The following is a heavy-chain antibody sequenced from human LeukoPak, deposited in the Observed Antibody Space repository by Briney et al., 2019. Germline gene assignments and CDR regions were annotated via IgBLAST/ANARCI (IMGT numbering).Heavy chain of an antibody. CDR3: AKDRERRYYYYYMDV. J-gene: IGHJ6*03. V-gene: IGHV3-21*04. CDR2: ISSGGTYI. Sequence: GGSLRLSCAASGFTFSTYSMNWVRQAPGKGLEWVSSISSGGTYIYYADSVKGRFTISRDNSKNTLYLQMNSLRAEDMALYYCAKDRERRYYYYYMDVWGKGTTVTVSS. D-gene: IGHD1-1*01. CDR1: GFTFSTYS.